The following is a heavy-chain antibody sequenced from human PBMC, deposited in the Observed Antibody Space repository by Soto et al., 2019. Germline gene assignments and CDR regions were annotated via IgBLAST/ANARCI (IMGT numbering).Heavy chain of an antibody. J-gene: IGHJ4*02. Sequence: SETLSLTCTVSGGSVINSSYYWGWIRQSPGKGLEWIGSVYYRGRSYSKSFVKSRVTISVDTSKNQFSLNFNSVTASDTALYYSVSKRTNVLTQAYFDYRGPGALVT. V-gene: IGHV4-39*01. CDR2: VYYRGRS. CDR1: GGSVINSSYY. D-gene: IGHD3-16*01. CDR3: VSKRTNVLTQAYFDY.